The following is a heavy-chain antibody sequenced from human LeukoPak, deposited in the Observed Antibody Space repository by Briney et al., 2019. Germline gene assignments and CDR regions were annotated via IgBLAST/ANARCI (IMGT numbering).Heavy chain of an antibody. CDR2: INPSGDGT. Sequence: GASVKVSCKASGHTFTTYYVHLVRQAPGQGLEWMGVINPSGDGTNYPQRFQGRATLTRDTSTSTVYMELTSLRSEDTAMYYCAKETPNTGWFDPWGQGTLVTVSS. CDR3: AKETPNTGWFDP. V-gene: IGHV1-46*01. D-gene: IGHD1-14*01. CDR1: GHTFTTYY. J-gene: IGHJ5*02.